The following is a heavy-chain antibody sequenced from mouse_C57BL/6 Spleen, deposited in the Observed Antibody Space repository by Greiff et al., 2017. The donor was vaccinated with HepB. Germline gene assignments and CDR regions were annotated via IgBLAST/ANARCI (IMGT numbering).Heavy chain of an antibody. V-gene: IGHV1-4*01. Sequence: VQLQQSGAELARPGASVKMSCKASGYTFTSYTMHWVKQRPGQGLEWIGYINPSSGYTKYNQKFKDKATLTADKSSSTAYMQLSSLTSEDSAVYYCARQEVITTVVKYFDVWGTGTTVTVSS. D-gene: IGHD1-1*01. J-gene: IGHJ1*03. CDR2: INPSSGYT. CDR1: GYTFTSYT. CDR3: ARQEVITTVVKYFDV.